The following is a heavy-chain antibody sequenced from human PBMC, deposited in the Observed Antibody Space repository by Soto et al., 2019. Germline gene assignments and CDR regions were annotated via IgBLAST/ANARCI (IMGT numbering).Heavy chain of an antibody. CDR1: GYTFTSYA. J-gene: IGHJ6*03. V-gene: IGHV1-3*01. CDR3: AREGYQVVVGYYYMDV. CDR2: INAGNGNT. D-gene: IGHD2-2*01. Sequence: ASVKVSCKASGYTFTSYAMHWVRQAPGQRLEWMGWINAGNGNTKYSQKFQGRVTITRDTSASTAYMELSSLRSEDTAVYYCAREGYQVVVGYYYMDVWGKGPTVTVSS.